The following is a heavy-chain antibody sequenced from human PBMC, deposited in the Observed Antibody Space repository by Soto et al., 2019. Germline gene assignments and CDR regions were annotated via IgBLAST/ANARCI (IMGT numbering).Heavy chain of an antibody. Sequence: GGSLRLSCAASGFTFSSYWMHWVRQAPGKGLVWVSRIKGDGSETNYADSVKGRFTISRGNAKNTLYLQLNSLRAEDTAVYYCLRGNSGYGNFDYWGQGTRVTVS. CDR2: IKGDGSET. J-gene: IGHJ4*02. D-gene: IGHD5-12*01. V-gene: IGHV3-74*01. CDR1: GFTFSSYW. CDR3: LRGNSGYGNFDY.